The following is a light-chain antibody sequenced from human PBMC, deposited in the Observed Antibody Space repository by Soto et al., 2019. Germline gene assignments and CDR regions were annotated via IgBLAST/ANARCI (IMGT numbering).Light chain of an antibody. Sequence: DIQMTQSPSSLSASVGDRVTITCRASQSISSYLNWYQQKPGKAPKLLIYAASSLQSGVPSRFSGSGSGTDFTLPISSLQPEDLATYYCQQSYRTPYTFGQGTKREIK. CDR2: AAS. J-gene: IGKJ2*01. CDR3: QQSYRTPYT. V-gene: IGKV1-39*01. CDR1: QSISSY.